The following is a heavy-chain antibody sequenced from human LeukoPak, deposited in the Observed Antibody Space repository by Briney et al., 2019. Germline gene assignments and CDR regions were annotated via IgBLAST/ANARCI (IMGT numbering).Heavy chain of an antibody. Sequence: GASVKVSCKASGYTFTSYGISWVRQAPGQGLEWMGWISAYNGNTNYAQKLQGRVTMTTDTSTSTAYMELSSLRSEDTAVYYCATDGGVEFYSREQNAFDIWGQGTMVTVSS. J-gene: IGHJ3*02. V-gene: IGHV1-18*01. D-gene: IGHD6-13*01. CDR3: ATDGGVEFYSREQNAFDI. CDR2: ISAYNGNT. CDR1: GYTFTSYG.